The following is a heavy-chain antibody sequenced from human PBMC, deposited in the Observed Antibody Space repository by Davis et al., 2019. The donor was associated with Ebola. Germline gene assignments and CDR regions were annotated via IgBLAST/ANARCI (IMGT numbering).Heavy chain of an antibody. CDR3: AREGTGTPGWFDP. V-gene: IGHV4-34*01. CDR1: GGSFSGYY. Sequence: PSGTLSLTCAVYGGSFSGYYWSWIRQPPGKGLEWIGEINHSGSTNYNPSLKSRVTISVDTSKNQFSLKLSSVTAADTAVYYCAREGTGTPGWFDPWGQGTLVTVSS. D-gene: IGHD1-7*01. CDR2: INHSGST. J-gene: IGHJ5*02.